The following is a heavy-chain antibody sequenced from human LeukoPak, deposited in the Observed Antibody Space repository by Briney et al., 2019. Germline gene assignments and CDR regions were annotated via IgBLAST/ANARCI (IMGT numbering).Heavy chain of an antibody. CDR3: ALPLRDGDFYFDY. CDR2: ISYEGDTT. D-gene: IGHD4-17*01. CDR1: GFIFRIYG. V-gene: IGHV3-30*03. Sequence: GGSLRLSCAASGFIFRIYGMHWVRQAPGKGLEWLALISYEGDTTYYADSVKGRFTISRDNAKNTVFLQMNSLRAEDTAVYYRALPLRDGDFYFDYWGQGALVTVSS. J-gene: IGHJ4*02.